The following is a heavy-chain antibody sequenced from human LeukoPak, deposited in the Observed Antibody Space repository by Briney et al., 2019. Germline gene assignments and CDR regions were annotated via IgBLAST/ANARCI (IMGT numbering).Heavy chain of an antibody. CDR2: IWYDGSNK. CDR3: ARPITMVRGVNNYYGMDV. J-gene: IGHJ6*02. D-gene: IGHD3-10*01. Sequence: GGSLTLSCAASGFTFSSYGMHWVRQAPGKGLEWVAVIWYDGSNKYYADSVKGRFTISRDNSKNTLYLQMNSLRAEDTAVYYCARPITMVRGVNNYYGMDVWGQGTTVTVSS. V-gene: IGHV3-33*01. CDR1: GFTFSSYG.